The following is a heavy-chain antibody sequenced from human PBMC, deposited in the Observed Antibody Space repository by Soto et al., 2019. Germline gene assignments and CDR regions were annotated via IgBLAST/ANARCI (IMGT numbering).Heavy chain of an antibody. Sequence: PGGSLRLSCAASGFAFNRYTMHWVRQAPGKGLEWVALISSDGNTKYYADSVKGRFTISRDSSKNTLYLHMNSLRTEDTAVYYCARVTGEIANYYYFAMDVWGQGTTVTVSS. CDR1: GFAFNRYT. CDR3: ARVTGEIANYYYFAMDV. V-gene: IGHV3-30-3*01. D-gene: IGHD3-10*01. J-gene: IGHJ6*02. CDR2: ISSDGNTK.